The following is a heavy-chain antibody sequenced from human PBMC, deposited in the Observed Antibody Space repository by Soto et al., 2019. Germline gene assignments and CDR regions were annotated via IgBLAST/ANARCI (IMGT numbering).Heavy chain of an antibody. V-gene: IGHV4-31*03. J-gene: IGHJ3*02. Sequence: SETLSLTCTVSGGSISSGGYYWSWIRQHPGKGLEWIGYIYYSGSTYYNPSLKSRVTISVDTSKNQFSLKLSSVTAADTAVYYCARWSLTLANDAFDIWGQGTMVTVSS. CDR1: GGSISSGGYY. CDR2: IYYSGST. CDR3: ARWSLTLANDAFDI. D-gene: IGHD3-9*01.